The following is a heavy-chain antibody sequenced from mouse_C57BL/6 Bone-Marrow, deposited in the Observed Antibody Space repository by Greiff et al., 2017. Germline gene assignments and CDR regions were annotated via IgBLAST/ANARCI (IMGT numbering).Heavy chain of an antibody. V-gene: IGHV1-42*01. CDR2: INPSTGGT. CDR1: GYSFTGYY. J-gene: IGHJ1*03. Sequence: VQLQQSGPELVKPGASVKISCKVSGYSFTGYYMNWVKQSPEKSLEWIGEINPSTGGTTYNQKFKAKATLTVDKSSSTAYMQLKSLTSEDTAVYYCASYLLWYPHWYFDVWGTGTTVTVSS. D-gene: IGHD2-1*01. CDR3: ASYLLWYPHWYFDV.